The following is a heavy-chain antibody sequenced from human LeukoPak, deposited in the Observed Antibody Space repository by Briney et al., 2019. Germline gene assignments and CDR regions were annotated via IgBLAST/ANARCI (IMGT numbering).Heavy chain of an antibody. CDR2: IKSKTDGGTT. CDR3: TTDLQLLWFGELSYFDY. J-gene: IGHJ4*02. Sequence: PGGSLRLSCAASGFTFSNAWMSWVRQAPGKGLEWVGRIKSKTDGGTTDYAAPVKGRFTISRDDSKNKLYLQMNSLKTEDTAVYYCTTDLQLLWFGELSYFDYWGQGTLVTVSS. D-gene: IGHD3-10*01. V-gene: IGHV3-15*01. CDR1: GFTFSNAW.